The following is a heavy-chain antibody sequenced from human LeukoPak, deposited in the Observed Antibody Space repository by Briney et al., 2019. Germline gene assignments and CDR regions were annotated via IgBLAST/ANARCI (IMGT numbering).Heavy chain of an antibody. CDR3: ARLNYYGSGSYSHDY. V-gene: IGHV5-10-1*01. D-gene: IGHD3-10*01. CDR1: GYSFTTYW. CDR2: IDPSGSYT. Sequence: GESLRISCKGSGYSFTTYWISWVRQMPGKGLEWMGRIDPSGSYTKYSPSFQGLVTLSADKSISTAYLQWSSLVASDTAMYYCARLNYYGSGSYSHDYWGQGTLVTVSS. J-gene: IGHJ4*02.